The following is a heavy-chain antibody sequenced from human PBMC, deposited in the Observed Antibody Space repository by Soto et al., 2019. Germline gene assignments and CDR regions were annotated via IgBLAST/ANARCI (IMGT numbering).Heavy chain of an antibody. CDR1: GFTFSSYA. CDR3: AKDRRAVAGTGFDY. J-gene: IGHJ4*02. CDR2: IRGSGGST. Sequence: GWSLRLSCAASGFTFSSYAMSWVRQAPGTGLEWVQVIRGSGGSTYYADSVKGRFTISRDNSKNTLYLQMNSLRAEDTAVYYCAKDRRAVAGTGFDYWGQGTLVTVSS. V-gene: IGHV3-23*01. D-gene: IGHD6-19*01.